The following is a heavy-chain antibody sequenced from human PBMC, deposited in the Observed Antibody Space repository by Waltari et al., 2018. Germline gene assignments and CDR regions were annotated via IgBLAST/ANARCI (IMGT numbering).Heavy chain of an antibody. CDR1: GYTFTSYY. CDR3: ARDMEFPGYFDY. V-gene: IGHV1-46*01. Sequence: QVQLVQSGAEVKKPGASVKVSCKASGYTFTSYYMHWVRQAPGQGLEWMGISNPRGGSTSYAQKFQGRVTMTRDTATSTVYMELSSLRSEDTAVYYCARDMEFPGYFDYWGQGTLVTVSS. J-gene: IGHJ4*02. D-gene: IGHD1-1*01. CDR2: SNPRGGST.